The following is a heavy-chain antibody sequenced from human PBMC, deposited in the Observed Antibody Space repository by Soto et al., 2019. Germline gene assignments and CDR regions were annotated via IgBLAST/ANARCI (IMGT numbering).Heavy chain of an antibody. CDR2: IYYSGST. J-gene: IGHJ4*02. Sequence: SETLSLTCAVSGGSVSSGGSSWSWIRQPPGKGLEWIRSIYYSGSTNYKPSLKSRVTISVDTSKNQFSLKLNSVTAADTAVYYCARLATRYYFDYWGQGTLVTV. CDR1: GGSVSSGGSS. D-gene: IGHD1-1*01. CDR3: ARLATRYYFDY. V-gene: IGHV4-61*08.